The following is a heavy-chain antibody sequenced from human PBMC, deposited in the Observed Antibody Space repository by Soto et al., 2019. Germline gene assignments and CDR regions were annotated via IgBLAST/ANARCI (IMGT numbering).Heavy chain of an antibody. CDR1: GYTFTSYD. J-gene: IGHJ3*02. CDR2: MNPNSGNT. Sequence: ASVKVSCKASGYTFTSYDINWVRQATGQGLEWMGWMNPNSGNTGYAQKFQGRVTMTRNTSISTAYMELSSLRSEDTAVYYCARCLGMEWLLWSHDAFDIWGQGTMVIVSS. D-gene: IGHD3-3*01. V-gene: IGHV1-8*01. CDR3: ARCLGMEWLLWSHDAFDI.